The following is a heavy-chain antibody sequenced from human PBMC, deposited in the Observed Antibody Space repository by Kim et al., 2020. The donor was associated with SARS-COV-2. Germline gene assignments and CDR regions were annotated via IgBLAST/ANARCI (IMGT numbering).Heavy chain of an antibody. CDR3: ARLVSPLRAIDGDYGMDV. CDR1: GGSISSYY. D-gene: IGHD3-16*01. V-gene: IGHV4-59*01. J-gene: IGHJ6*02. CDR2: IYYSGST. Sequence: SETLSLTCTVSGGSISSYYWSWIRQPPGKGLEWIVYIYYSGSTNYNPSLKSRVTISVDTSKNQFSLKLSSVTAADTAVYYCARLVSPLRAIDGDYGMDVWGQGTTVTVSS.